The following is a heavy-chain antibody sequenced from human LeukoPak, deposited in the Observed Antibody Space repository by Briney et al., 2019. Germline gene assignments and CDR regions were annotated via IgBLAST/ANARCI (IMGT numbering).Heavy chain of an antibody. D-gene: IGHD6-25*01. CDR1: GGSFSGYY. J-gene: IGHJ4*02. CDR3: ARGRLADY. CDR2: INRSGST. Sequence: SETLSLTCAVYGGSFSGYYWSWIRQPPGKGLEWIGEINRSGSTNYNPSLKSRVTISVDTSKNQFSLKLSSVTAADTAVYYCARGRLADYWGQGTLVTVSS. V-gene: IGHV4-34*01.